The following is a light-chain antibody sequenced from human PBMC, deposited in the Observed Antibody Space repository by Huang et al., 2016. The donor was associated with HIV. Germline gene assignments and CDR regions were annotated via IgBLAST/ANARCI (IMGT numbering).Light chain of an antibody. CDR1: QGITTW. CDR2: DAS. Sequence: DIQMTQSPSALSASVGDRVTITCRASQGITTWLAWYQQAPGKAPKLLIYDASSLEFGGPSRFSVSGSGTEFTLTISSLQPDDFATYYCQQYSTFPWTFGQGTKVEIK. J-gene: IGKJ1*01. CDR3: QQYSTFPWT. V-gene: IGKV1-5*01.